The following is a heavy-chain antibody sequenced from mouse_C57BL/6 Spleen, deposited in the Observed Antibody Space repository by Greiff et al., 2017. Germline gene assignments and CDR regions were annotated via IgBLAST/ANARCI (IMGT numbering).Heavy chain of an antibody. CDR1: GYTFTDYY. D-gene: IGHD2-2*01. CDR3: ARKEVTAPHWYFDV. J-gene: IGHJ1*03. CDR2: INPNNGGT. Sequence: EVQLQQSGPELVKPGASVKISCKASGYTFTDYYMNWVKQSHGKSLEWIGDINPNNGGTSYNQKFKGKATLTVDQSSSTAYMELRSLTSEDSAVYYGARKEVTAPHWYFDVWGTGTTVTVSS. V-gene: IGHV1-26*01.